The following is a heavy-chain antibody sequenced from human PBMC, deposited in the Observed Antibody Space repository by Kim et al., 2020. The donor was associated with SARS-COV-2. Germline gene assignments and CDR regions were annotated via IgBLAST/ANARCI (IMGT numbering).Heavy chain of an antibody. J-gene: IGHJ3*02. Sequence: SGATLVNPTQTLTLTCTFSGFSLSTSGMCVSWIRQPPGKALEWLALIDWDDDKYYSTSLKTRLTISKDTSKNQVVLTMTNMDPVDTATYYCARVYGDVGRDDAFDIWGQGTMVTVSS. CDR3: ARVYGDVGRDDAFDI. CDR1: GFSLSTSGMC. V-gene: IGHV2-70*01. CDR2: IDWDDDK. D-gene: IGHD4-17*01.